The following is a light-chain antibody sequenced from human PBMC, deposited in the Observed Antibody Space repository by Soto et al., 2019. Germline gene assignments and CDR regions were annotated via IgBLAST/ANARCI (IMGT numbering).Light chain of an antibody. V-gene: IGKV3-15*01. CDR1: QSVSSK. CDR3: HQCNHWLTWT. Sequence: IVLTQSPATLSLSPGQSATLSCRASQSVSSKLAWYQQRPGQAPRLLIYSASTRATGIPARFSGSGSGTEFTLTISSLQSEDFAVYYCHQCNHWLTWTFGQGTRLEIK. CDR2: SAS. J-gene: IGKJ5*01.